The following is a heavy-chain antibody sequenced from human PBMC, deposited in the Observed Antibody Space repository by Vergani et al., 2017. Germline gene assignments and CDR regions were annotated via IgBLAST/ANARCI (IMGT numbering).Heavy chain of an antibody. CDR3: AREGYCTNGVCFTLFDV. CDR2: IRPDGIT. D-gene: IGHD2-8*01. Sequence: QAQLQQWGAGLLKPSETLSLTCAIYGGSFNDYLWTWIRQPPGKGLEWIGEIRPDGITHYSPSLKSRVTISIDTSTHQFSLTLRSVTAADTAVYDCAREGYCTNGVCFTLFDVWGQGALVTVSS. CDR1: GGSFNDYL. J-gene: IGHJ4*02. V-gene: IGHV4-34*01.